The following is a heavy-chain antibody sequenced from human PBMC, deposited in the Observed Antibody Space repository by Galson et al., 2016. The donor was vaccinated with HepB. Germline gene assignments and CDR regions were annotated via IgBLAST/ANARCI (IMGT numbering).Heavy chain of an antibody. CDR3: ARALVSFYDSSGYYYVTPHDAFDI. Sequence: SLRLSCAASGFTFSSYWMTWVRQAPGKGLEWVANIKQDGSEKYYVDSVKVRFTISRDNAKNSPYLQMNSLRAEDTAVYYCARALVSFYDSSGYYYVTPHDAFDIWGQGTVVTVSS. V-gene: IGHV3-7*03. J-gene: IGHJ3*02. CDR2: IKQDGSEK. CDR1: GFTFSSYW. D-gene: IGHD3-22*01.